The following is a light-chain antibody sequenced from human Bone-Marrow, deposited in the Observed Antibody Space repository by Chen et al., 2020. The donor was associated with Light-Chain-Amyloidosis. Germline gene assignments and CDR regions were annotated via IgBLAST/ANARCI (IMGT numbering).Light chain of an antibody. CDR3: QVWDRSSDRPV. J-gene: IGLJ3*02. CDR2: DDI. CDR1: KIGSTS. V-gene: IGLV3-21*02. Sequence: SYVLTQAYSVSVAPGPTATFACGGNKIGSTSVHWYQQKPGQAPLLGVYDDIDRPSGIPERLSDSNSGNTATLTISRVEAGDEADYYCQVWDRSSDRPVFGGGTKLTVL.